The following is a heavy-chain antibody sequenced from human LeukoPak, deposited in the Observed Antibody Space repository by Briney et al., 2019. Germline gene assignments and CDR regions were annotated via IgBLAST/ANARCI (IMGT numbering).Heavy chain of an antibody. J-gene: IGHJ4*02. Sequence: SETLSLTCTVSGGSISSSSYYWGWIRQPPGKGLEWIGSIYYSGSAYYNPSLKSRVTISVDTSKNQFSLKLSSVTAADTAVYYCARHLLTVVTLEEIFDYWGQGTLVTVSS. CDR2: IYYSGSA. CDR1: GGSISSSSYY. V-gene: IGHV4-39*01. D-gene: IGHD4-23*01. CDR3: ARHLLTVVTLEEIFDY.